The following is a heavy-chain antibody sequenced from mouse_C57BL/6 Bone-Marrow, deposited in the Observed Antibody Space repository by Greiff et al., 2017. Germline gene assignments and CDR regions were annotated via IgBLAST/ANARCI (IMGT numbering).Heavy chain of an antibody. D-gene: IGHD1-1*01. CDR2: IDPENGDT. CDR3: TTLVATDY. V-gene: IGHV14-4*01. CDR1: GFNIKDDY. J-gene: IGHJ2*01. Sequence: VQLQQSGAELVRPGASVKLSCPASGFNIKDDYMHWVKQRPEQGLEWIGWIDPENGDTEYASKFQGKATITADTSSNTAYLQLSSLTSEDTAVYYCTTLVATDYWGQGTTLTVSS.